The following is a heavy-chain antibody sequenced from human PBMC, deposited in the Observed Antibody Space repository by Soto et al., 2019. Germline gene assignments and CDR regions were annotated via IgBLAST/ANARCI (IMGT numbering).Heavy chain of an antibody. CDR2: IHHSAST. J-gene: IGHJ4*02. Sequence: SETLSLTCAGSGGSIYTGGYSWSWIRQPPGKGLEWIGYIHHSASTYYNPSLKSRVTISADRSKNQFSLKLISVSAADTAVYYCASAIAVRPYVVHSWGQGILVIVSS. CDR3: ASAIAVRPYVVHS. V-gene: IGHV4-30-2*01. CDR1: GGSIYTGGYS. D-gene: IGHD6-6*01.